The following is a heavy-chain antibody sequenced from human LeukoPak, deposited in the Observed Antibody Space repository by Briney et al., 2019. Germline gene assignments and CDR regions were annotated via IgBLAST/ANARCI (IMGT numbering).Heavy chain of an antibody. CDR2: INHSGST. J-gene: IGHJ4*02. V-gene: IGHV4-34*01. Sequence: SETLSLTCAVYGGPFSGYYWTWIRQPPGKGLEWIGEINHSGSTNYSPSLKSRVTISVDTSKNHFSLKLTSVTAADTAMYYCARGGLIRTTGPFDSWGQGTLVTVSS. CDR1: GGPFSGYY. CDR3: ARGGLIRTTGPFDS. D-gene: IGHD1-1*01.